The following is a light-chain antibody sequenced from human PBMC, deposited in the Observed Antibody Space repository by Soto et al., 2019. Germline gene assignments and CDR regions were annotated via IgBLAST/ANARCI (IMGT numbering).Light chain of an antibody. V-gene: IGKV1-9*01. CDR1: EGISSY. CDR3: QQLNGYPPWT. CDR2: AAS. J-gene: IGKJ1*01. Sequence: DIQLTQSPSFLSASVGDRVTITCRASEGISSYVAWYQQKPGKAPELLLYAASTLQSGVPSRFSGSGSGTEFTLTISSLQREDFATYYCQQLNGYPPWTFGQGTKVEI.